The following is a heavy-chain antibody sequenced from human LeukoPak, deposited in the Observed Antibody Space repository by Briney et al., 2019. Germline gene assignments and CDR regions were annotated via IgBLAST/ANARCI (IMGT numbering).Heavy chain of an antibody. CDR1: GYTFTGYY. CDR3: ARVPRPYGSGSYYFDY. J-gene: IGHJ4*02. V-gene: IGHV1-2*02. Sequence: GASVKVSCKASGYTFTGYYMHWVRQAPGQGLEWMGWINPSGGSTNYAQKFQGRVTMTRDTSISTAYMELSRLRSDDTAVYYCARVPRPYGSGSYYFDYWGQGTLVTVSS. D-gene: IGHD3-10*01. CDR2: INPSGGST.